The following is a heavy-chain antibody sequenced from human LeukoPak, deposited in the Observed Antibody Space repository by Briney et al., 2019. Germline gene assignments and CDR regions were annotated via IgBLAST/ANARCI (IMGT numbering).Heavy chain of an antibody. V-gene: IGHV4-4*07. J-gene: IGHJ4*02. D-gene: IGHD3-3*01. CDR2: IYTSGST. CDR1: GGSISSYY. Sequence: SETLSLTCTVSGGSISSYYWSWIRQPAGKGLEWIGRIYTSGSTNYNPSLKSRVTMSVDTSKNQFSLKPSSVTAADTAVYYCAREGRSPDFWSGYYFDYWGQGTLVTVSS. CDR3: AREGRSPDFWSGYYFDY.